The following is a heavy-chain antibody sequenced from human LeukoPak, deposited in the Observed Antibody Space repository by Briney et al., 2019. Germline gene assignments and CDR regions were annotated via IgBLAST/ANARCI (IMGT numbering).Heavy chain of an antibody. CDR1: GGSISSYY. Sequence: PSETLSLTCTVSGGSISSYYWSWIRRPAGKGLEWIGRIYTSGSTNYNPSLNSRVTMSVDTSKSQFSLWLSSVTAADTAVYYCARVLSGDGYAFDIWGQGTMVTVSS. J-gene: IGHJ3*02. V-gene: IGHV4-4*07. CDR2: IYTSGST. CDR3: ARVLSGDGYAFDI. D-gene: IGHD7-27*01.